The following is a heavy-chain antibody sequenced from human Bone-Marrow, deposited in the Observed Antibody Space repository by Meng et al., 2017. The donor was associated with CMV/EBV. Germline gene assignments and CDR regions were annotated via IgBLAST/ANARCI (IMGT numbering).Heavy chain of an antibody. CDR2: IIPIFGTA. V-gene: IGHV1-69*12. CDR1: GGTFSSYA. D-gene: IGHD2-8*02. CDR3: ARGEGLLGDWFNP. Sequence: QGRLVPAGRGGKKPGCPAKVSCKASGGTFSSYAISWVRQAPGQGLEWRGGIIPIFGTANYAQKFHVRVTISADESTSTAYMELSSLRSEDTAVYYCARGEGLLGDWFNPWGQGTLVTVSS. J-gene: IGHJ5*02.